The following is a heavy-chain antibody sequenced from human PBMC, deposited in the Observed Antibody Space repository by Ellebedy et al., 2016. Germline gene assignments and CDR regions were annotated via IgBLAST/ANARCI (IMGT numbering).Heavy chain of an antibody. Sequence: SVKVSXXAPGGISNSHGFSWVRQAPGQGLEWMGGIIPIFGATDYAQRFRGRLIVTADRSTQTVFMELSSLRSEDTAVYYCARDVHPWGSQLLGRFEAWGQGTLVIVSS. CDR3: ARDVHPWGSQLLGRFEA. CDR2: IIPIFGAT. J-gene: IGHJ5*02. V-gene: IGHV1-69*06. CDR1: GGISNSHG. D-gene: IGHD3-16*01.